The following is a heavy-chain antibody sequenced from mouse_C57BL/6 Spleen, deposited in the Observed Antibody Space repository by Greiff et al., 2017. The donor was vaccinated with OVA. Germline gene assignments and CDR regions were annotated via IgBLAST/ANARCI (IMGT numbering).Heavy chain of an antibody. Sequence: VKLQQSGAELMKPGASVKLSCKATGYTFTGYWIEWVKQRPGHGLEWIGEILPGSGSTNYNEKFKGKATFTAATSSKTAYMQLSSLTTEDSAIYFCAYYGSPFADWGQGTLVTVSA. CDR1: GYTFTGYW. J-gene: IGHJ3*01. CDR2: ILPGSGST. CDR3: AYYGSPFAD. D-gene: IGHD1-1*01. V-gene: IGHV1-9*01.